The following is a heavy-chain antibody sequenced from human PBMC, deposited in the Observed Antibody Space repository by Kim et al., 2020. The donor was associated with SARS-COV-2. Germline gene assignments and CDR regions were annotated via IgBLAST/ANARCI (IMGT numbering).Heavy chain of an antibody. D-gene: IGHD6-13*01. J-gene: IGHJ5*02. V-gene: IGHV4-34*01. CDR3: SRAGYTSSWYGLRTFDP. CDR1: GGSFSSYY. CDR2: INHSGST. Sequence: SETLSLTCAVYGGSFSSYYWSWIRQPPGKGLEWIGEINHSGSTNYNPSLKSRVTISIDTSKNQFSLKLSSLTAADTAVYYCSRAGYTSSWYGLRTFDPWG.